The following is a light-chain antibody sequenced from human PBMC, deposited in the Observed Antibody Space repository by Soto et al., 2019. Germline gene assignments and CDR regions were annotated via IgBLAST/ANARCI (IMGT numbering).Light chain of an antibody. Sequence: EIVFTQSPGTLSLSPGERATLSCRASQSVSSSYLAWYQQKPGQAPRLLIYGASSRATGIPDRFGGSGSGTDFTLTISRLEPEDFAVYYCQQYGSSPLFGPGTKVDIK. CDR1: QSVSSSY. V-gene: IGKV3-20*01. CDR2: GAS. CDR3: QQYGSSPL. J-gene: IGKJ3*01.